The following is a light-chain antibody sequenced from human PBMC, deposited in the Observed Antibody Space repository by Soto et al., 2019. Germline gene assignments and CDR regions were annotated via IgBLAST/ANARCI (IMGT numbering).Light chain of an antibody. J-gene: IGKJ4*01. CDR1: QSVSGN. Sequence: EIVMTQSPATLSVSPGERATLSCRASQSVSGNLAWYQQKPGQAPRLLIYGASTRATGIPAGFSGSGSWTVFTLALSSLQSEDFAVYYCQQYNNCPPVTFGGGTKVEIK. CDR3: QQYNNCPPVT. CDR2: GAS. V-gene: IGKV3-15*01.